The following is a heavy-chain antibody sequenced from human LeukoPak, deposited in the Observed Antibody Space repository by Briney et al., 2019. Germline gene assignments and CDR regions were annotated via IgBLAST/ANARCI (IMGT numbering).Heavy chain of an antibody. CDR1: GYTFTGYY. D-gene: IGHD1-26*01. CDR2: INPNSGGT. J-gene: IGHJ4*02. CDR3: ARDGGSYRLDY. V-gene: IGHV1-2*02. Sequence: AAVKVSCEASGYTFTGYYMHWVRQAPGQGLEWMGWINPNSGGTNYAQKFQGRVTMTRDTSIGTAYMELSRLRSDDTAVYYCARDGGSYRLDYWGQGTLVTVSS.